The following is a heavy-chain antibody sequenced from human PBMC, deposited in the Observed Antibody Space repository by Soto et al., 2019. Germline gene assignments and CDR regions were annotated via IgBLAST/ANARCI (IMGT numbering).Heavy chain of an antibody. D-gene: IGHD3-22*01. CDR2: IYNSGTT. J-gene: IGHJ4*02. CDR1: GVSVGSGNFF. CDR3: ARGPYYYDSRGFYYFNY. V-gene: IGHV4-31*03. Sequence: SETLSLTCTVSGVSVGSGNFFWTWIRQHPGKGLEWIGYIYNSGTTYYNPSLKSRLTISADTSKNQFSLKLNSVTAADTAVYYCARGPYYYDSRGFYYFNYWGQGSLVTVS.